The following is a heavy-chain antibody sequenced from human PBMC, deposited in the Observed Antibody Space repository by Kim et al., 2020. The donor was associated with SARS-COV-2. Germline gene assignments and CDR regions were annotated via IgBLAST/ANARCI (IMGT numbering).Heavy chain of an antibody. CDR3: ARALDGDYTY. J-gene: IGHJ4*02. D-gene: IGHD4-17*01. Sequence: IANYAQKFQGRVTITADKSTSTAYMELSSLRSEDTAVYYCARALDGDYTYWGQGTLVTVSS. CDR2: IA. V-gene: IGHV1-69*04.